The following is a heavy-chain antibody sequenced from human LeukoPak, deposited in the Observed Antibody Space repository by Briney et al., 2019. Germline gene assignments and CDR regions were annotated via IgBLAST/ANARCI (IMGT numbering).Heavy chain of an antibody. V-gene: IGHV3-33*01. Sequence: PGGSLRLSCAASGFTFSSYGMHWVRQAPGKGLEWVAVIWYDGSNKYYADSVKGRFTISRDNSKNTLYLQMNSLRAEDTAVYYCARGDYYYYMDVWGKGTTVTVSS. CDR3: ARGDYYYYMDV. J-gene: IGHJ6*03. CDR2: IWYDGSNK. CDR1: GFTFSSYG.